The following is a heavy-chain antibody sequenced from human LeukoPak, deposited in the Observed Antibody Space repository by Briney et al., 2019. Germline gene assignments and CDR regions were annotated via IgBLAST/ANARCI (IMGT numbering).Heavy chain of an antibody. D-gene: IGHD3-22*01. CDR3: ARLRAYYGSSGYYYVQEAFDI. J-gene: IGHJ3*02. V-gene: IGHV1-2*02. CDR2: INPNSGGT. CDR1: GYTFTGYY. Sequence: ASVKVSCKASGYTFTGYYMHWVRQAPGQGLEWMGWINPNSGGTNYAQKFQGRVTMTRDTSISTAYMELSRLRSDDTAVYYCARLRAYYGSSGYYYVQEAFDIWGQGTMVTVSS.